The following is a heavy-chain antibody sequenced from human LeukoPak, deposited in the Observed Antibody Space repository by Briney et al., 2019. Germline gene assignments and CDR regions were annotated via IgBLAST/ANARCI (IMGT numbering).Heavy chain of an antibody. CDR3: TTAEQWSSYYYGSGSYYGYY. CDR2: IKSKTDGGTT. D-gene: IGHD3-10*01. Sequence: KPGGSLRLSCAASGFTFSNAWMNWVRKPPGKGLEWVGRIKSKTDGGTTDYAAPVKGRFTISRDDSKNTLYLQMNSLKTEDTAVYYCTTAEQWSSYYYGSGSYYGYYWGQGTLVTVSS. J-gene: IGHJ4*02. V-gene: IGHV3-15*01. CDR1: GFTFSNAW.